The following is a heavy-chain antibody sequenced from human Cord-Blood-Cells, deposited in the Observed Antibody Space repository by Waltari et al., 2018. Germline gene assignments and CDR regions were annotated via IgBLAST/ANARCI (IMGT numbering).Heavy chain of an antibody. D-gene: IGHD3-10*01. Sequence: QVQLQESGPGLVKPSETLSLTCTVSGGSISSYYWSWIRPPAGKGLEWIGRIYTSGSTTYNPSLKSRVTMSVDTSKNQFSLKLSSVTAADTAVYYCARGLRYYGSGIYYNYYYYYMDVWGKGTTVTVSS. V-gene: IGHV4-4*07. CDR2: IYTSGST. J-gene: IGHJ6*03. CDR1: GGSISSYY. CDR3: ARGLRYYGSGIYYNYYYYYMDV.